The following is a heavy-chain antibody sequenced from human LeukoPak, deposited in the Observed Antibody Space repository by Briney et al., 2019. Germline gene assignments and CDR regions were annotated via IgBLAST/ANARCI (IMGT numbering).Heavy chain of an antibody. D-gene: IGHD1-1*01. V-gene: IGHV3-74*01. CDR3: ARGNAHALDI. Sequence: GGPLRLSCAASRFTFSSYWMHWVRQAPGKGLVWVSRINTDESGTSYADSVKGRFTISRDNAKNTLYLQMNSLRAEDTAVYYCARGNAHALDIWGQGTMVTVSS. CDR2: INTDESGT. CDR1: RFTFSSYW. J-gene: IGHJ3*02.